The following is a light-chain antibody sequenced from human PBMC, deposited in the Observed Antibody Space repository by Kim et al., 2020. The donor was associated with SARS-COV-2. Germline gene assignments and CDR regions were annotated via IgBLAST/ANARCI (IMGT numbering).Light chain of an antibody. V-gene: IGKV3D-15*01. J-gene: IGKJ2*01. CDR1: RSIRSN. CDR3: QQYNKWMYT. CDR2: GAS. Sequence: VSPGERTTLTCRASRSIRSNIAWYQKKPGQAPRLVIYGASTRAAGVPARFSGSVSGAEFTLTISNLQPEDCAIYYCQQYNKWMYTFGQGTKVDIK.